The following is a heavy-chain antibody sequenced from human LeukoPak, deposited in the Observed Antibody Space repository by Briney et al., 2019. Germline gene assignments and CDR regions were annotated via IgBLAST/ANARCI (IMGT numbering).Heavy chain of an antibody. Sequence: GGSLRLSCAAAGFTFSSYGMHWVRQAPGRGLGWVAVIWYDGSNKYYADFVKGRFTIPRDNSKNTLYLQMNSLRAEDTAVYYCARDRDNWNDSSYYYYGMDVWGKGTTVTVSS. CDR1: GFTFSSYG. CDR2: IWYDGSNK. J-gene: IGHJ6*04. D-gene: IGHD1-1*01. CDR3: ARDRDNWNDSSYYYYGMDV. V-gene: IGHV3-33*01.